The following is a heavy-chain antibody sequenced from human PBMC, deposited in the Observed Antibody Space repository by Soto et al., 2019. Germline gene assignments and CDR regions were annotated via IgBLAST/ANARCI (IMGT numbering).Heavy chain of an antibody. Sequence: GSLRLSCAASGFTFSSYWMHWVRQAPGKGLVWVSRINSDGSSTSYADSVKGRFTISRDNAKNTLYLQMNSLRAEDTAVYYCARVAIFGVVINYYYYMDVWGKGTTVTVSS. V-gene: IGHV3-74*01. CDR3: ARVAIFGVVINYYYYMDV. D-gene: IGHD3-3*01. CDR2: INSDGSST. J-gene: IGHJ6*03. CDR1: GFTFSSYW.